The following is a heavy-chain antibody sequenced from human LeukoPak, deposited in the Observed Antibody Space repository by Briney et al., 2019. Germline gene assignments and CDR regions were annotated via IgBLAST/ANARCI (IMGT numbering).Heavy chain of an antibody. CDR1: GFTFSGYA. CDR3: ARSVVVTAPPGY. CDR2: ISYDGSNK. V-gene: IGHV3-30*04. J-gene: IGHJ4*02. Sequence: PGGSLRLSCAASGFTFSGYAMHWVRQAPGKGLEWVAVISYDGSNKYYADSVKGRFTISRDNSKNTLYLQMNSLRAEDTAVYYCARSVVVTAPPGYWGQGTLVTVSS. D-gene: IGHD2-21*02.